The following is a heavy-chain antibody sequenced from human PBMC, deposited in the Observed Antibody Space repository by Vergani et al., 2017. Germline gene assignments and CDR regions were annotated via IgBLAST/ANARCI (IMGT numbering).Heavy chain of an antibody. CDR1: GGSFSGYY. CDR2: IYHSGST. CDR3: ARGLWV. Sequence: QVQLQQWGAGLLKPSETLSLTCAVYGGSFSGYYWSWIRQPPGKGLGWIGEIYHSGSTNYNPSLKSRVPISVDTSKNQFSLERGSVTAADTAVYYCARGLWVWGQGTLVTVSS. J-gene: IGHJ4*02. V-gene: IGHV4-34*01. D-gene: IGHD3-10*01.